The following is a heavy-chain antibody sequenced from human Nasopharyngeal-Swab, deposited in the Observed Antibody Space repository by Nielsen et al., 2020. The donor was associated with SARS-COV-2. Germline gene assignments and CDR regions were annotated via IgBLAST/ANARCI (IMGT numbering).Heavy chain of an antibody. V-gene: IGHV3-30*18. CDR3: AKDTPPPNTYYDFWSGYYGLDY. J-gene: IGHJ4*02. CDR2: ISYDGSNK. Sequence: WIRQPPGKGLEWVAVISYDGSNKYYADSVKGRFTISRDNSKNTLYLQMNSLRAEDTAVYYCAKDTPPPNTYYDFWSGYYGLDYWGQGTLVTVPS. D-gene: IGHD3-3*01.